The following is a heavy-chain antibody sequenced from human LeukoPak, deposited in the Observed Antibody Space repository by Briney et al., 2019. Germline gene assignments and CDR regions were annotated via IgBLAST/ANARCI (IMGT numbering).Heavy chain of an antibody. J-gene: IGHJ6*02. V-gene: IGHV3-11*01. D-gene: IGHD2-15*01. CDR3: ARDTCSGGSCYPNYYYYYGMDV. CDR1: GFTFSDYY. CDR2: ISSSGSTI. Sequence: GGFLRLSCAASGFTFSDYYMSWIRQAPGKGLEWVSYISSSGSTIYYADSVKGRFTISRDNAKNSLYLQMNSLRAEDTAVYYCARDTCSGGSCYPNYYYYYGMDVWGQGTTVTVSS.